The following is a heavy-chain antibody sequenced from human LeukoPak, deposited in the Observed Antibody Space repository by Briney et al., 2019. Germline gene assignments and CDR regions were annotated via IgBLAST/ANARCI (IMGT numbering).Heavy chain of an antibody. V-gene: IGHV3-11*06. J-gene: IGHJ4*02. D-gene: IGHD2-15*01. CDR1: GFTVSSNY. CDR2: ISRIGTYT. Sequence: GGSLRLSCAASGFTVSSNYMSWIRQAPGKGLEWLPYISRIGTYTNYADSVKGRFTISRDDANNSLYLQMNSLRAEDTAVYHCARGSGDFDSWGQGTLVTVSS. CDR3: ARGSGDFDS.